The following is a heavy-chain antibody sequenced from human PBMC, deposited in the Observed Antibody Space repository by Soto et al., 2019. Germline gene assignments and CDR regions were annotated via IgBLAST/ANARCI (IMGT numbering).Heavy chain of an antibody. CDR2: IYPGDHET. V-gene: IGHV5-51*01. CDR1: GYTFSNFW. D-gene: IGHD6-13*01. J-gene: IGHJ4*02. Sequence: GESLKISCQSSGYTFSNFWIGWVRQLPGKGLEWLGIIYPGDHETRYSPSFHGKVTISADRSINTAYLQWNSLEASDTAFYFCARSPRSSPYFDYWGQGALVTVS. CDR3: ARSPRSSPYFDY.